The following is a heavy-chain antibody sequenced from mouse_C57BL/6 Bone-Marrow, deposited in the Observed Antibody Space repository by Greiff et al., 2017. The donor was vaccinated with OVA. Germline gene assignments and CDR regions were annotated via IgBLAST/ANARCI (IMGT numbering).Heavy chain of an antibody. V-gene: IGHV1-50*01. Sequence: QVQLQQPGAELVKPGASVKLSCKASGYTFTSYWMQWVKQRPGQGLEWIGEIDPSDSYTYYNQKFKGKATLTVDTTSSTAYMQLSSLTAEDSAVYYCARRDYWGQGTTLTVSS. CDR3: ARRDY. CDR2: IDPSDSYT. CDR1: GYTFTSYW. J-gene: IGHJ2*01.